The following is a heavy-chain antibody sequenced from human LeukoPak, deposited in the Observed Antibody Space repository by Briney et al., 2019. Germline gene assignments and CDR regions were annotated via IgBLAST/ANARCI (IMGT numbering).Heavy chain of an antibody. CDR3: ARGRAVLGLKFDP. D-gene: IGHD6-19*01. J-gene: IGHJ5*02. CDR1: GFPLSSYW. V-gene: IGHV3-7*01. CDR2: IKQDGSEK. Sequence: GGPLRLSFGPCGFPLSSYWVRGAPQARGRGRVWLANIKQDGSEKYYVDPVKGRFTISRDNAKNSLYLQMNSRRAEDTAVYYCARGRAVLGLKFDPWGQGTLVTVSS.